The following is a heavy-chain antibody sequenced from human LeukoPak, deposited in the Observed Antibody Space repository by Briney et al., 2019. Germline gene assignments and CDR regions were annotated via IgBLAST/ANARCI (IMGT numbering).Heavy chain of an antibody. V-gene: IGHV3-30*18. D-gene: IGHD3-22*01. CDR2: KSYDGSNK. Sequence: GRSLRLSCAASGFTFSSYGMHWVRQAPGKGLEWVAVKSYDGSNKYYADSVKGRFTISRDNSKNTLYLQMNSLRAEDTAVYYCAKVSDYYDSSGYLDYWGQGTLVTVSS. CDR1: GFTFSSYG. CDR3: AKVSDYYDSSGYLDY. J-gene: IGHJ4*02.